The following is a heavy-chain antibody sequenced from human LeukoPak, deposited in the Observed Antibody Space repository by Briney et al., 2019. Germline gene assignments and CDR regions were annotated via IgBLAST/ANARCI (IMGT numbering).Heavy chain of an antibody. J-gene: IGHJ5*02. V-gene: IGHV1-24*01. Sequence: GASVKVSCKVSGYTLTELSMHWVRQAPGKGLEWMGGFDPEDGETIYAQKFQGRVTMTEDTSTDTAYMELSSLRSEDTAVYYCATAVKKVRGANPGWFDPWGQGTLVTVSS. D-gene: IGHD3-10*01. CDR1: GYTLTELS. CDR3: ATAVKKVRGANPGWFDP. CDR2: FDPEDGET.